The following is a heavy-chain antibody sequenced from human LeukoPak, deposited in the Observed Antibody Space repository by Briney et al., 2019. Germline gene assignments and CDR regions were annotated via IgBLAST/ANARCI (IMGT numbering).Heavy chain of an antibody. J-gene: IGHJ4*02. V-gene: IGHV4-30-2*01. CDR3: ARDDGSSGVDH. Sequence: PSQTLSLTCTVSGDSINSGGSYWSWIRQPPRKGLEWIGYIYHTGDTFYNPSLKSRVTISLDRSQNQFSLSLTSMTAADTAVYYCARDDGSSGVDHWGQGTLVTVSS. CDR2: IYHTGDT. D-gene: IGHD1-26*01. CDR1: GDSINSGGSY.